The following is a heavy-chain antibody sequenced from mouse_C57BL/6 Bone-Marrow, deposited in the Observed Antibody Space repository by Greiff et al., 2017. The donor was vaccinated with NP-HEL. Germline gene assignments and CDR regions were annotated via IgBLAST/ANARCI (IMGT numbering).Heavy chain of an antibody. J-gene: IGHJ3*01. CDR2: ILPGSGST. CDR1: GYTFTGYW. CDR3: ARGGSPVFAY. V-gene: IGHV1-9*01. Sequence: VHLVESGAELMKPGASVKLSCKATGYTFTGYWIEWVKQRPGHGLEWLGEILPGSGSTNYKEKFKGKATFTGDTSSNTAYRQLSSLTTEDSAIYYCARGGSPVFAYWGQGTLVTVSA.